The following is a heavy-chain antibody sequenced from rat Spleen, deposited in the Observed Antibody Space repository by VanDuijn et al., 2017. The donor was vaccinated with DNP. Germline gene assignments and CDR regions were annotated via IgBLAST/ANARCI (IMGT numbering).Heavy chain of an antibody. J-gene: IGHJ2*01. CDR3: ARQGIY. CDR1: GFTFSDYN. V-gene: IGHV5-7*01. Sequence: EVQLVESGGGLVQPGRSLKLSCAASGFTFSDYNMAWVRQAPKKGLEWVATISYDGSSTYYRDSVKGRFTISRDNAKSTLYLQMDSLRSEDTATYYCARQGIYWGQGVMVTVSS. CDR2: ISYDGSST.